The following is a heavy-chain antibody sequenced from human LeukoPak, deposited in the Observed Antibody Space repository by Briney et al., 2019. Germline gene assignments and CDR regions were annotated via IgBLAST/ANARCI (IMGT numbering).Heavy chain of an antibody. J-gene: IGHJ6*04. CDR3: ARDQRSSVLPSFYGIDV. V-gene: IGHV4-59*01. D-gene: IGHD5/OR15-5a*01. CDR1: GGSISNYY. CDR2: IYYTGNT. Sequence: SETLSLTCTVSGGSISNYYWSWIRQPSGKGLEWIGCIYYTGNTNYNSSLKSRATILVDTSKNQFSLKLNSVTAADTAVYYCARDQRSSVLPSFYGIDVWGKGTTVTVPS.